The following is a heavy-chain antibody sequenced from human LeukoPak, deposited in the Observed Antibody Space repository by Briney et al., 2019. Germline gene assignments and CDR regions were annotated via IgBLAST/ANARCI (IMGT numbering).Heavy chain of an antibody. V-gene: IGHV3-53*01. Sequence: GGSLTLSCAASGFIVSSNYMSWVRQAPGKGLEWVSVLYSGGDTYYAGSVQGRFTVSRDNSKNTLYLQMNSLRAEDTAVYYCARGISTSGWLDYWGQGTLVTASS. J-gene: IGHJ4*02. CDR2: LYSGGDT. CDR1: GFIVSSNY. CDR3: ARGISTSGWLDY. D-gene: IGHD6-19*01.